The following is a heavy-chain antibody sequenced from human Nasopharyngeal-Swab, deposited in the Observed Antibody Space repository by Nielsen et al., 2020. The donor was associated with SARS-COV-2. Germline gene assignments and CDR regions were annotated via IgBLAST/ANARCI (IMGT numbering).Heavy chain of an antibody. CDR2: IYSGGST. CDR3: ARGAYDSSGYFWDY. V-gene: IGHV3-53*01. Sequence: VRQMPGKGPEWVSVIYSGGSTYSADSMKGRVTISRDNSKNTLYLQMNSLRAEDTAVYYCARGAYDSSGYFWDYWGQGTLVPSPQ. J-gene: IGHJ4*02. D-gene: IGHD3-22*01.